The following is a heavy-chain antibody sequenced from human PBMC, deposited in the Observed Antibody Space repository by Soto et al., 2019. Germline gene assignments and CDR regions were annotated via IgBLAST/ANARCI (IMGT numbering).Heavy chain of an antibody. Sequence: SQTLSLTCAISGDSVSSNSAAWNWIRQSPSRGLEWLGRTYYRSKWYNDYAVSVKSRITINPDTSKNQFSLQLNSVTPEDTAVYCCARALLLEWSIALYYFDYWGQGTLVTVSS. J-gene: IGHJ4*02. CDR1: GDSVSSNSAA. V-gene: IGHV6-1*01. CDR2: TYYRSKWYN. CDR3: ARALLLEWSIALYYFDY. D-gene: IGHD3-3*01.